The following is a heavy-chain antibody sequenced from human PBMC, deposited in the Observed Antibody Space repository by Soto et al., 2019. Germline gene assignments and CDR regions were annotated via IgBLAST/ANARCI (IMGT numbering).Heavy chain of an antibody. CDR3: EKDLGGDGYNWFDP. J-gene: IGHJ5*02. V-gene: IGHV3-23*01. Sequence: GGSLRPSCAASGFTFSSYAMSWVRQAPGKGLEWVSAISGSGGSTYYADSVKGRFTISRDNSKNTLYLQMNSLRAEDTAVYYCEKDLGGDGYNWFDPWGQGTLVTVSS. D-gene: IGHD2-21*02. CDR1: GFTFSSYA. CDR2: ISGSGGST.